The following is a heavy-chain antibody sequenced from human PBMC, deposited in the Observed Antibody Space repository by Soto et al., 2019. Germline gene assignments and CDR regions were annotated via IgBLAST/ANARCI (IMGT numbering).Heavy chain of an antibody. D-gene: IGHD6-19*01. V-gene: IGHV4-59*12. CDR2: IYHSGST. J-gene: IGHJ4*02. CDR3: ARDTGWGLGY. CDR1: GGSISSYY. Sequence: SETLSLTCTVSGGSISSYYWSWIRQPPGKGLEWIGYIYHSGSTYYNPSLKSRVTISVDRSKNQFSLKLSSVTAADTAMYYCARDTGWGLGYWGQGTLVTVSS.